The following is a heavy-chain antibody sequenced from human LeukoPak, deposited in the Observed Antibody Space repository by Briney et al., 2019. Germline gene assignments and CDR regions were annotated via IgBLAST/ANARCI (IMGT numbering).Heavy chain of an antibody. Sequence: GGSLRLSCAASGFTFSRSSMNWVRQAPGKGLEWVSSITTSCSYIYHTDSVKGRFTISRDNAKNSLYLQMNSLRAEDTALYYCARDLLPFRYYDSSGYQPGAFDIWGQGTMVTVSS. V-gene: IGHV3-21*04. J-gene: IGHJ3*02. CDR2: ITTSCSYI. CDR3: ARDLLPFRYYDSSGYQPGAFDI. CDR1: GFTFSRSS. D-gene: IGHD3-22*01.